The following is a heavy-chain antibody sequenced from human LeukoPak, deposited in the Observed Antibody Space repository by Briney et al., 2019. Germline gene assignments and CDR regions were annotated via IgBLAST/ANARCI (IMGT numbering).Heavy chain of an antibody. J-gene: IGHJ5*02. CDR1: GGSISSGGYS. CDR3: ARGPGGDTAMVISIGSDWFDP. Sequence: PSETLSLTCAVSGGSISSGGYSWSWIRQPPGKGLEWIGYIYHSGSTYYNPSLKSRVTISVDRSKNQFSLKLSSVTAADTAVYYYARGPGGDTAMVISIGSDWFDPWGQGTLVTVSS. V-gene: IGHV4-30-2*01. CDR2: IYHSGST. D-gene: IGHD5-18*01.